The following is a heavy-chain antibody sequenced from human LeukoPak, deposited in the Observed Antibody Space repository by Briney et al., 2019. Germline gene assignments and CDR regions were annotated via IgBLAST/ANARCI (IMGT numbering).Heavy chain of an antibody. D-gene: IGHD4-11*01. Sequence: GGSLRLSCVASGFTFSDYAMNWVRQAPGKGLEWVSTFKTNYNQVYYAESVRGRFTVSTDNSKNTAYLRMNSLRVEDTALYYCARSVPDYTRFDFWGQGALVTVSS. CDR2: FKTNYNQV. V-gene: IGHV3-23*05. CDR3: ARSVPDYTRFDF. CDR1: GFTFSDYA. J-gene: IGHJ4*02.